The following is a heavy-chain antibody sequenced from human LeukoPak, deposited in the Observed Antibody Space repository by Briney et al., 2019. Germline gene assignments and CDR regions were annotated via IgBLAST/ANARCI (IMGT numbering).Heavy chain of an antibody. J-gene: IGHJ4*02. CDR2: ISWDGGST. D-gene: IGHD1-26*01. CDR3: AKGALQWELRGFDY. CDR1: AFTFDDYT. Sequence: GGSLRLSCAASAFTFDDYTMHWVRQAPGKGLEWVSLISWDGGSTYYADSVKGRFTISRDNSKNSLYLQMNSLRTEDTALYYCAKGALQWELRGFDYWGQGTLVTVSS. V-gene: IGHV3-43*01.